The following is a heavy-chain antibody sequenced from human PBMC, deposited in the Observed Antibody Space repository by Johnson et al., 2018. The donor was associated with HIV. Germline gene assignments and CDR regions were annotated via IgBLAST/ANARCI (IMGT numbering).Heavy chain of an antibody. Sequence: MMLVESGGGLVQPGGSLRLSCATSGFTASNNYMSWVRQAPGKGLEWVSLIYSGGNTYYADSVKGRFTISRDNSKNTLYLQMNSLRGEDTAVYYCARSKGSIWYGSAFDIWGQGTMVTVSS. CDR2: IYSGGNT. D-gene: IGHD6-13*01. J-gene: IGHJ3*02. V-gene: IGHV3-66*02. CDR1: GFTASNNY. CDR3: ARSKGSIWYGSAFDI.